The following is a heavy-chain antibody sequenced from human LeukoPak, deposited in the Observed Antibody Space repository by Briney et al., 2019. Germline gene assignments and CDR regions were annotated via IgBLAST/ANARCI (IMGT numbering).Heavy chain of an antibody. CDR2: IYYSGST. V-gene: IGHV4-31*03. D-gene: IGHD3-22*01. Sequence: SETLSLTCTVSGGSISSGGYYWSWIRQHPGKGLEWIGYIYYSGSTYYNPSLKSRVTISVDTSKNQFSLKLSSVTAADTAVYYCARGPHYYDSSGYYPARSYGMDVWGQGTTVTVSS. CDR1: GGSISSGGYY. CDR3: ARGPHYYDSSGYYPARSYGMDV. J-gene: IGHJ6*02.